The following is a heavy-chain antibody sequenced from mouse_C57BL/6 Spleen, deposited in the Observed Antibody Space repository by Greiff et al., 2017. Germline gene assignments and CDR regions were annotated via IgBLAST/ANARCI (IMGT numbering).Heavy chain of an antibody. Sequence: EVQRVESGGGLVKPGGSLKLSCAASGFTFSDYGMHWVRQAPEKGLEWVAYISSGSSTIYYADTVKGRFTISIDNATNTLFLQMTSLRSEDTAMYYCARSYGNYPFDYWGQGTTLTVSS. J-gene: IGHJ2*01. CDR3: ARSYGNYPFDY. V-gene: IGHV5-17*01. CDR2: ISSGSSTI. D-gene: IGHD2-1*01. CDR1: GFTFSDYG.